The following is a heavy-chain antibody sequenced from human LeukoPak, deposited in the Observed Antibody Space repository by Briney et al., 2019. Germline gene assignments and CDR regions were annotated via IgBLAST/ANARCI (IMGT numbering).Heavy chain of an antibody. CDR3: ARVAALWFGEFGAFDI. CDR1: GFTLRSYG. Sequence: GGALRTSCAAPGFTLRSYGMHRGRPGPGKGVGWVGGILYDGSNKYYADSVKGRFTISRDNSKNTLYLQMNSLRAEDTAVYYCARVAALWFGEFGAFDIWGQGTMVTVSS. CDR2: ILYDGSNK. V-gene: IGHV3-30*03. D-gene: IGHD3-10*01. J-gene: IGHJ3*02.